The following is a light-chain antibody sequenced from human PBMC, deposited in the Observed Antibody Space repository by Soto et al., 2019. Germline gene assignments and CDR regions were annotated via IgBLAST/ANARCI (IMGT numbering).Light chain of an antibody. J-gene: IGLJ1*01. CDR2: GNT. V-gene: IGLV1-40*01. CDR1: SSNIGAGYD. Sequence: QSVLTQPPSVSGAPGQRVTISCTGSSSNIGAGYDVHWYQQLPGTAPKLLIYGNTNRPSGVPDRFSGSKSGTSASLAITGLQAEDEADYYCQSYDSSLSAYVLGTGTKVT. CDR3: QSYDSSLSAYV.